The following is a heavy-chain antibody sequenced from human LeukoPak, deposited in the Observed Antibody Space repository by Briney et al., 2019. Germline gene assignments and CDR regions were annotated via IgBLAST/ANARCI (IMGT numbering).Heavy chain of an antibody. V-gene: IGHV1-18*01. D-gene: IGHD2-15*01. CDR3: ARVPCGGGSCYFRREY. Sequence: ASVKVSCKASGYTFTSYGISWVRQAPGQGLEWMGWISAYNGNTNYAQKLQGRVTMTTDTSTSTAYMELRSLRSDDTAVYYCARVPCGGGSCYFRREYWGQGTLVTVSP. J-gene: IGHJ4*02. CDR2: ISAYNGNT. CDR1: GYTFTSYG.